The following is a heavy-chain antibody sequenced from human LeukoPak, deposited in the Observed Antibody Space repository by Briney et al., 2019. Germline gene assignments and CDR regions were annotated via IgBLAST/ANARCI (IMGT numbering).Heavy chain of an antibody. J-gene: IGHJ3*02. V-gene: IGHV3-21*01. CDR3: ARGREGARRHAFDI. CDR2: ISSSSSYI. CDR1: GFTFSSYS. D-gene: IGHD1-26*01. Sequence: PGGSLRLSCAASGFTFSSYSMNWVRQAPGKGLEWVSSISSSSSYIYYADSVKGQFTISRDNAKNSLYLQMNSLRAEDTAVYYCARGREGARRHAFDIWGQGTMVTVSS.